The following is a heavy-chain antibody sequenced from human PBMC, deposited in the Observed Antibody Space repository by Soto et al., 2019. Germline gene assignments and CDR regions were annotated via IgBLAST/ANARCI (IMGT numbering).Heavy chain of an antibody. V-gene: IGHV3-30*03. CDR3: AGGQYYFDY. J-gene: IGHJ4*02. CDR1: GFHFSSYG. D-gene: IGHD2-15*01. Sequence: QVQLVESGGGVVQPGRSLRLSCAASGFHFSSYGMRWVRQAPGKGLEWVAHISYDGSNKHYTDSVKGRFTISRDNSKNMLYLQMISLRAEDTAVYYCAGGQYYFDYCGQGTRVSVSS. CDR2: ISYDGSNK.